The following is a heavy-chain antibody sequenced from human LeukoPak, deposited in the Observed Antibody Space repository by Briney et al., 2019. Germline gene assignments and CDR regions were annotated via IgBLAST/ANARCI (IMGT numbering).Heavy chain of an antibody. CDR1: GVSISSGDYY. V-gene: IGHV4-30-4*08. J-gene: IGHJ4*02. CDR2: IYYSGGT. D-gene: IGHD6-13*01. Sequence: SETLSLTCTVSGVSISSGDYYWSWIRQPPGKGLEWFGYIYYSGGTYYNPSLKCRVTISVDTSKHQFYRKLSSVTAAHTAVYYCARVLIAAAGTHLDYWGQGTLVTVSS. CDR3: ARVLIAAAGTHLDY.